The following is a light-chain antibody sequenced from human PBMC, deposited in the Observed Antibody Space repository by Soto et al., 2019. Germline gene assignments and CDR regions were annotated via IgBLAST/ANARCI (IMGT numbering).Light chain of an antibody. CDR3: LQYNNWPPWT. Sequence: ETALTHSPATLIVSPLERANLXWMASQSVSSKLAWYQQKPGQAPRLLIYGASTRATGIPARFSGSGSGTEFTLTISSLQSEDFAVYYCLQYNNWPPWTFGQGTKV. CDR2: GAS. CDR1: QSVSSK. V-gene: IGKV3-15*01. J-gene: IGKJ1*01.